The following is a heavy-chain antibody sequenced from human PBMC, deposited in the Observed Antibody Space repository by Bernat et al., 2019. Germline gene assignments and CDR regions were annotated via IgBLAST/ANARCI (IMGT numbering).Heavy chain of an antibody. CDR1: GFSLSTSGVG. J-gene: IGHJ4*02. D-gene: IGHD3-10*01. CDR3: AYSHLYLWFRKNMGNYFDY. CDR2: IYWDDDK. V-gene: IGHV2-5*02. Sequence: QITLKESGPTLVKPTQTLTLTCTFSGFSLSTSGVGVGWIRQPPGKALEWLALIYWDDDKRYSPSLKSRLTITKDTSKNQVVLTMTNMDPVDTATYYCAYSHLYLWFRKNMGNYFDYWGQGTLVTVSS.